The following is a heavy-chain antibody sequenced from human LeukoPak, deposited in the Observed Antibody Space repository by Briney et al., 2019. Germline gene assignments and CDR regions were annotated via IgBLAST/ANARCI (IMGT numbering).Heavy chain of an antibody. CDR2: INHSGST. Sequence: SETLSLTCTVSGGSISSSSYYWSWIRQPPGKGLEWIGEINHSGSTNYNPSLKSRVTISVDTSKNQFSLKLSSVTAADTAVYYCASRVNTAMVTTPFDYWGQGTLVTVSS. J-gene: IGHJ4*02. V-gene: IGHV4-39*07. CDR1: GGSISSSSYY. CDR3: ASRVNTAMVTTPFDY. D-gene: IGHD5-18*01.